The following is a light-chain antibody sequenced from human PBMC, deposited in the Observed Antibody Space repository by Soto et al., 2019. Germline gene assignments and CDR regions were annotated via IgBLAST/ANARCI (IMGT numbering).Light chain of an antibody. CDR2: GAS. J-gene: IGKJ2*01. V-gene: IGKV3-15*01. CDR1: QTVSDN. Sequence: EIVLTQSPAILSASPGERATLSCRASQTVSDNLAWYQQKPGQSTRLLIYGASTRATDIPVRFSGSGSGTEFTLTISSLQSEDFAVYYCQQYNIWPPLYTFGQGTK. CDR3: QQYNIWPPLYT.